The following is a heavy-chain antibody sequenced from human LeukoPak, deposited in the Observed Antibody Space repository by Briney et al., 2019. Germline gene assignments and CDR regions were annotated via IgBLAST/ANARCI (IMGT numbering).Heavy chain of an antibody. V-gene: IGHV1-69*01. Sequence: SVKVSCKASGGTFSSYAISWVRQAPGQGLEWMGGIIPIFGTANYAQKFQGRVTITADESTSTAYMELSSLRSEDTAVYYCARGDSYYDILTGYPFDYWGQGTLVTVSS. CDR2: IIPIFGTA. D-gene: IGHD3-9*01. CDR3: ARGDSYYDILTGYPFDY. J-gene: IGHJ4*02. CDR1: GGTFSSYA.